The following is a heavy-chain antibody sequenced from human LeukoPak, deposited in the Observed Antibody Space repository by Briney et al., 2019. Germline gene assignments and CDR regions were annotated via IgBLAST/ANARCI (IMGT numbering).Heavy chain of an antibody. CDR1: GGSISSYY. J-gene: IGHJ4*02. CDR3: ARYPNYYDSSGYYDY. CDR2: IYYSGST. D-gene: IGHD3-22*01. Sequence: PSETLSLTCTVSGGSISSYYWSWIRQPPGKGLEWIGYIYYSGSTNYNPSLKSRVTISVDTSKNQFSLKLSSVTAADTAVYYCARYPNYYDSSGYYDYWGQGTLVTVSS. V-gene: IGHV4-59*01.